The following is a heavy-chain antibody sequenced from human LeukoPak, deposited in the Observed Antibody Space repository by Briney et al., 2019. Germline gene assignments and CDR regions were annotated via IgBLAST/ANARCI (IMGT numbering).Heavy chain of an antibody. D-gene: IGHD5/OR15-5a*01. J-gene: IGHJ4*02. Sequence: PSETLSLTCAVYGGSFSGYYWSWIRQPPGKGLEWIGEINHSGSTNYNPSLKSRVTMSVDTSKNQFSLKVNSVTAADTAVYYCARSSGEKSTMDHWGQGTLVTVSS. CDR3: ARSSGEKSTMDH. V-gene: IGHV4-34*01. CDR2: INHSGST. CDR1: GGSFSGYY.